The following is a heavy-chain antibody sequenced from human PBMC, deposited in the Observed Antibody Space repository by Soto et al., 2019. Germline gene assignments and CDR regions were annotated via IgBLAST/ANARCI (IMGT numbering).Heavy chain of an antibody. J-gene: IGHJ4*02. D-gene: IGHD2-15*01. CDR1: GFTFSIYG. V-gene: IGHV3-33*01. CDR3: ARDLGGWPDY. Sequence: GGSLRLSCGASGFTFSIYGMHWVRQAPGKGLEWVAIIYYDGDIKYYADSVKGRFTISRDNSKNTLYLQMDSLRAEDTAVYYCARDLGGWPDYWGQRTLVTVSS. CDR2: IYYDGDIK.